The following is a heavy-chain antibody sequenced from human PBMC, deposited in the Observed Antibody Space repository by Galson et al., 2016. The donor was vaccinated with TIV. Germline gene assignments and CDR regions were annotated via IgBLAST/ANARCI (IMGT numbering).Heavy chain of an antibody. Sequence: SLRLSCAASGFTFSNYWMSWIRQAPGKGLEWVANINQDGSKKYYVDSVKGRFTISRDNAKNSLYLQMNSLRAEDTAVYYCARELRQDAFDIWGQGTMVTVSS. CDR3: ARELRQDAFDI. J-gene: IGHJ3*02. CDR1: GFTFSNYW. D-gene: IGHD6-25*01. CDR2: INQDGSKK. V-gene: IGHV3-7*01.